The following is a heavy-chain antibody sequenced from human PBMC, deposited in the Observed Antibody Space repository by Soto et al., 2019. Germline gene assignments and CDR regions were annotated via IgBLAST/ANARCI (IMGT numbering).Heavy chain of an antibody. D-gene: IGHD6-19*01. CDR1: GGSFSGYY. V-gene: IGHV4-34*01. J-gene: IGHJ6*02. CDR3: ARFSGSYYYAMDV. Sequence: QVQLQQWGAGLLKPSGTLSLTCAVYGGSFSGYYWRWIRQPPGKGLEWIGEINHSGVTNYKPSLKRRVTISVDTSKNQFSLQLKSVTAADTALYYCARFSGSYYYAMDVWGQGSTVTVSS. CDR2: INHSGVT.